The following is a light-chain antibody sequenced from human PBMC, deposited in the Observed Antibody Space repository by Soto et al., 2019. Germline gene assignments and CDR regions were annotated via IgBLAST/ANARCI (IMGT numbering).Light chain of an antibody. CDR1: SSDVGGYNY. Sequence: QSALTQPRSVSGSPGQSVTISCTGTSSDVGGYNYVSWYQEQPGKAPKLMIYDVSKWPSGVPDRFSGSKSGNTASLTISGLQAEDEADYYCCSYAGSYSYVFGTGTKGTVL. CDR2: DVS. J-gene: IGLJ1*01. CDR3: CSYAGSYSYV. V-gene: IGLV2-11*01.